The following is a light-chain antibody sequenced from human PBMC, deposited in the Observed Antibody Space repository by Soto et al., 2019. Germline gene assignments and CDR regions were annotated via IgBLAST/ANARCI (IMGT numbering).Light chain of an antibody. V-gene: IGKV2-30*02. CDR2: LVS. J-gene: IGKJ2*01. CDR3: MQSTDCPYT. Sequence: DVLLTQSPLSLPVTLGQPASISCRSSQSLVHNNGNTYLNWFHQRRGQSPRRLIFLVSRRDSGVPDRFSGTGSGSDFTLKISRVEAEDVGTYYCMQSTDCPYTFGQGTKLEIQ. CDR1: QSLVHNNGNTY.